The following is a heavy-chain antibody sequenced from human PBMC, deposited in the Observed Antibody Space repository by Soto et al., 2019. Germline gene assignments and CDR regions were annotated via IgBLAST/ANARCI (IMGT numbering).Heavy chain of an antibody. Sequence: QVQLVQSGAEVKKPGSSVKVSCKASGGTFSSYPISWVRQAPGQGLEWMGGIIPIFGTANYAQKFQGRVTITADESTSTSYMEVNNLRSEDTAVYYCAKVRYSSPMGYYYGMDVWGQGTTVTVSS. V-gene: IGHV1-69*01. CDR3: AKVRYSSPMGYYYGMDV. D-gene: IGHD6-19*01. CDR1: GGTFSSYP. J-gene: IGHJ6*02. CDR2: IIPIFGTA.